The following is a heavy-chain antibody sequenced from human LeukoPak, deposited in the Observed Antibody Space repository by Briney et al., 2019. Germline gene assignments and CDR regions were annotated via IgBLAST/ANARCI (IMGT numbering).Heavy chain of an antibody. V-gene: IGHV1-8*01. CDR3: ASINLYDIWVGRMLI. Sequence: ASVKVSCKASGDTFTSYDINWVRQATGQGLEWMGWMNPNSGDTGYAQKFQGRVTMTTNTSISTAYMELSSLRSEDTAVYYCASINLYDIWVGRMLIRGQRATGTVSS. D-gene: IGHD3-9*01. CDR2: MNPNSGDT. CDR1: GDTFTSYD. J-gene: IGHJ6*02.